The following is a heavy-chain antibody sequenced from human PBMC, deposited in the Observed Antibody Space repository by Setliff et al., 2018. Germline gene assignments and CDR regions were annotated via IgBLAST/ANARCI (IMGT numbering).Heavy chain of an antibody. CDR1: GYTISTYA. CDR2: INTNTGNP. Sequence: GASVKVSCKGSGYTISTYAIIWMRQAPGQGLEWMGWINTNTGNPSYAQGFTGLFVFSLVTSVSTAYLQISSLKAEDTAIYYCARGSRFGTIVYRGDYYLDVWGKGTTVTVSS. J-gene: IGHJ6*03. D-gene: IGHD3-10*01. CDR3: ARGSRFGTIVYRGDYYLDV. V-gene: IGHV7-4-1*02.